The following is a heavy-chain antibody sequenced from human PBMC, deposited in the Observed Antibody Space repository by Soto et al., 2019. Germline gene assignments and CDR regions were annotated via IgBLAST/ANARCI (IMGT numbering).Heavy chain of an antibody. J-gene: IGHJ4*02. Sequence: EVQLVESGGGLVKPGGSLRLSCAASGFTFSSYSMNWVRQAPGKGLEWVSSISSSSSYIYYADSVKGRFTISRDNAKNSLSLQMNSLRAEDTAVYYCARFGEYCGCDCADYWGQGTLVTVSS. CDR1: GFTFSSYS. CDR3: ARFGEYCGCDCADY. CDR2: ISSSSSYI. D-gene: IGHD2-21*02. V-gene: IGHV3-21*01.